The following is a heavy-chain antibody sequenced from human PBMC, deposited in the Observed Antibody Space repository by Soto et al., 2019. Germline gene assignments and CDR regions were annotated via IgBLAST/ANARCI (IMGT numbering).Heavy chain of an antibody. J-gene: IGHJ6*02. D-gene: IGHD1-1*01. CDR2: IIPIFGTA. Sequence: QVQLVQSGAEVKKPGSSVKVSCKASGGTFSSYAISWVRQAPGQGLEWMGGIIPIFGTANYAQKFQGRVTITADESTSTAYREPSSRRSEDTAVYDCARPNWNNILRLDMTYGIAVWGQGTTVTVS. CDR1: GGTFSSYA. CDR3: ARPNWNNILRLDMTYGIAV. V-gene: IGHV1-69*12.